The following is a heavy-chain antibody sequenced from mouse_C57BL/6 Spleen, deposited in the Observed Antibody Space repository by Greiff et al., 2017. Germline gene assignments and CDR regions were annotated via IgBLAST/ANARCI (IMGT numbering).Heavy chain of an antibody. CDR1: GYTFTSYW. CDR2: IHPNSGST. V-gene: IGHV1-64*01. J-gene: IGHJ3*01. CDR3: ARRGPTVVAPFAY. D-gene: IGHD1-1*01. Sequence: VQLQQPGAELVKPGASVKLSCKASGYTFTSYWMHWVKQRPGQGLEWIGMIHPNSGSTNYNEKFKSKATLTVDKSSSTAYMQLSSLTSEDSAVYYCARRGPTVVAPFAYWGQGTLVTVSA.